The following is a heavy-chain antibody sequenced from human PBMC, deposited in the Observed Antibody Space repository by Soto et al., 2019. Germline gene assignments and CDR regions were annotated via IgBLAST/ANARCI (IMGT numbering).Heavy chain of an antibody. D-gene: IGHD1-7*01. CDR1: GGSISSYY. J-gene: IGHJ6*02. CDR2: IYYSGST. Sequence: ETLSLTCTVSGGSISSYYWSWIRQPPGKGLEWIGYIYYSGSTNYNPSLKSRVTISVDTSKNQFSLKLSSVTAADTAVYYCARDTGTTDYYYGMDVWGQGTTVTVSS. CDR3: ARDTGTTDYYYGMDV. V-gene: IGHV4-59*01.